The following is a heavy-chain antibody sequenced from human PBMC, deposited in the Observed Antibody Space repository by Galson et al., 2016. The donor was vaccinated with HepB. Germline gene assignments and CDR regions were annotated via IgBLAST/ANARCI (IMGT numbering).Heavy chain of an antibody. CDR2: INSDGNSA. V-gene: IGHV3-74*01. CDR3: VREDYGDDRVYYYYYGMDV. J-gene: IGHJ6*02. D-gene: IGHD4-17*01. CDR1: GFTFTRYW. Sequence: SLRLSCAASGFTFTRYWMHWVRQAPGQGLVWVSRINSDGNSASYADYMKGRFTISRDNAKNTLYLQMNSLRAEDTAVYYCVREDYGDDRVYYYYYGMDVWGQGTTVTVSS.